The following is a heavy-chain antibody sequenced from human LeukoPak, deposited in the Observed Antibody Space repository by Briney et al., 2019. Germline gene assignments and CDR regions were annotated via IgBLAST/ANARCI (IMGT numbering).Heavy chain of an antibody. Sequence: SETLSLTCTVSGGSISSNSRSWIRQPPGKGLEWIGYIYDNGGTNYNPSLKSRVTISVDTSKNQFSLKLSSVTAADTAVYYCARGAGWWGSWGQGTLVTVSS. CDR2: IYDNGGT. CDR3: ARGAGWWGS. J-gene: IGHJ5*02. V-gene: IGHV4-59*01. CDR1: GGSISSNS. D-gene: IGHD2-15*01.